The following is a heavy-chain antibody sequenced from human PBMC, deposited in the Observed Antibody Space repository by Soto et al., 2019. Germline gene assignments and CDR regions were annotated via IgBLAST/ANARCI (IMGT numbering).Heavy chain of an antibody. V-gene: IGHV3-48*02. J-gene: IGHJ4*02. Sequence: WGSLRLSCAASGFSFVGYNISCVRHSPLKWLEWVSHITSGLTAHYADSVQGRFTISRDNAKNSLYLEMNDLRDEDTAVYYCARDTSHGVTVGGLDSWGQGTLVTVSS. CDR1: GFSFVGYN. CDR2: ITSGLTA. CDR3: ARDTSHGVTVGGLDS. D-gene: IGHD2-21*02.